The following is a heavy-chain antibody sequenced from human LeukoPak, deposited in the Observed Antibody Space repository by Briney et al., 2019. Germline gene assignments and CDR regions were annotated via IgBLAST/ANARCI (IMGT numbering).Heavy chain of an antibody. J-gene: IGHJ3*02. CDR3: ANSKPMWNDAFDI. Sequence: SQTLSLTCAISGDSVSSNSAAWNWVRQSPSRGLEWLGRTYYRSKWYYDYAVSVKSRITINPDTSKNQFSLQLSSVTPEDTAVYYCANSKPMWNDAFDIWGQGTMVTVSS. D-gene: IGHD1-1*01. CDR2: TYYRSKWYY. CDR1: GDSVSSNSAA. V-gene: IGHV6-1*01.